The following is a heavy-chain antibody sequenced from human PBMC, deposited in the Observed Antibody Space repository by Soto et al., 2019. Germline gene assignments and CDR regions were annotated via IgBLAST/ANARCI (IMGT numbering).Heavy chain of an antibody. CDR2: IYYSGST. CDR1: GDSVSSHSYY. J-gene: IGHJ5*02. Sequence: SETLSLTCTVSGDSVSSHSYYWTWIRQPPGKGLEWIGFIYYSGSTKYDPSLKSRITISVDTSKNQFSLRLTSVTAADTAVYYCARERAASGGWFDPWGQGTLVTVSS. D-gene: IGHD1-26*01. V-gene: IGHV4-61*01. CDR3: ARERAASGGWFDP.